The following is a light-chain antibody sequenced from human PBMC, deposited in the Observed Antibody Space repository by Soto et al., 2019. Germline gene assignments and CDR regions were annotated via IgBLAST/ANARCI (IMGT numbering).Light chain of an antibody. V-gene: IGLV2-8*01. CDR2: DVN. Sequence: QSALTQPPSASGSPGQSVAISCSGTSSDVGGYNYVSWYQQHPGKAPKLMIYDVNKRPSGVPDRFSGSKSGNTASLTVSGHQAEDEADYYCISYAGSNKPAFGGGTKLTVL. J-gene: IGLJ2*01. CDR1: SSDVGGYNY. CDR3: ISYAGSNKPA.